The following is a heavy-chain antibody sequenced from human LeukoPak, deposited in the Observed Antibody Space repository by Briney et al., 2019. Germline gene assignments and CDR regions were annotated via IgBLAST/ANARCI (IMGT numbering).Heavy chain of an antibody. V-gene: IGHV3-66*01. Sequence: PGGSLRLSCAASGFTVSNNYMRWVRQAPGKGLEWVSFIYRSGSIYYADSVKGRFTLSRDYSKNTLYLQMHSLRVEDTAVYYCARGGSNAGYWGQGTLVTVSS. D-gene: IGHD1-26*01. CDR2: IYRSGSI. CDR1: GFTVSNNY. CDR3: ARGGSNAGY. J-gene: IGHJ4*02.